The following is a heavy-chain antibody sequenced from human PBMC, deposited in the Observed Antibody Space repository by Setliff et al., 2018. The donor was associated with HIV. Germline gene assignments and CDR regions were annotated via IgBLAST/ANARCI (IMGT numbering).Heavy chain of an antibody. V-gene: IGHV1-24*01. J-gene: IGHJ4*02. CDR1: GYTFTGYY. D-gene: IGHD3-9*01. CDR2: FDPEDGET. CDR3: AYYDILTGLDY. Sequence: ASVKVSCKASGYTFTGYYMHWVRQAPGKGLEWMGGFDPEDGETIYAQKFQGRVTMTEDTSTDTAYMELSSLRSEDTAVYYCAYYDILTGLDYWGQGTLVTVS.